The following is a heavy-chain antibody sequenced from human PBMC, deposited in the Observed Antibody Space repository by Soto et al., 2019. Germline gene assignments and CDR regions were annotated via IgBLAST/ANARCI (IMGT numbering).Heavy chain of an antibody. V-gene: IGHV1-69*02. D-gene: IGHD2-2*02. CDR3: ARGGYCSSTSCYTWFDP. CDR1: GGTFSSYT. CDR2: IIPILGIA. J-gene: IGHJ5*02. Sequence: ASVKVSCKASGGTFSSYTISWVRQAPGQGLEWMGRIIPILGIANYAQKFQGRVTITADKSTSTAYMELSSLRSEDTAVYYCARGGYCSSTSCYTWFDPWGQGTLVTVSS.